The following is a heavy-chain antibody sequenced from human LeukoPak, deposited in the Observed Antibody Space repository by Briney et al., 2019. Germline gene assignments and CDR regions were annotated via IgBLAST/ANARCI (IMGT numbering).Heavy chain of an antibody. CDR1: GFTFSSYE. J-gene: IGHJ3*02. V-gene: IGHV3-48*03. CDR3: ARDGELLDAFDI. Sequence: PGGSLRLSCAASGFTFSSYEMNWVRQAPGKGLEWVSYISSGGSTMYYADSVKGRFTISRDNAKNSLYLQMNGLRAEDTAVYYCARDGELLDAFDIWGQGTMVTVSS. CDR2: ISSGGSTM. D-gene: IGHD2-21*02.